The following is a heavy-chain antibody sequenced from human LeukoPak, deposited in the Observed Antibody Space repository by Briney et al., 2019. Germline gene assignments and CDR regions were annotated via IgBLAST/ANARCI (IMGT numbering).Heavy chain of an antibody. CDR2: INHSGST. CDR1: GGSISSYY. CDR3: ARGSIPTTVFAFDI. D-gene: IGHD5-12*01. J-gene: IGHJ3*02. V-gene: IGHV4-34*01. Sequence: SETLSLTCTVSGGSISSYYWSWIRQPPGKGLEWIGEINHSGSTNYNPSLKSRVTISVDTSKNQFSLKLSSVTAADTAVYYCARGSIPTTVFAFDIWGQGTMVTVSS.